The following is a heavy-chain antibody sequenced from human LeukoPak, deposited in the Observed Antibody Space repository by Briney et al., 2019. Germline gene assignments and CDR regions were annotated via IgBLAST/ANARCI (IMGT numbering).Heavy chain of an antibody. V-gene: IGHV3-30*04. J-gene: IGHJ4*02. CDR1: AFTFSSYA. Sequence: PGRSLRLSCAASAFTFSSYAMHWVRQAPGKGLEWVAVISYDGSNKYYADSVEGRFTISRDNSKNTLYLQMNSLRTEDTAVYYCAKDLTTVTTQGDYWGQGTLVTVSS. CDR3: AKDLTTVTTQGDY. CDR2: ISYDGSNK. D-gene: IGHD4-17*01.